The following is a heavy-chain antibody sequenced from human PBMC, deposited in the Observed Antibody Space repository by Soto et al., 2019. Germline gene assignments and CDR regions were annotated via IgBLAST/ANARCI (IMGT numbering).Heavy chain of an antibody. Sequence: VGSLRLSCAASGFTFSSYSMNCVRQAPGKGLEWVSSISSSSSYIYYADSVKGRFTISRDNAKNSLYLQMNSLRAEDTAVYYCARVYGSLEGYCSPSCYISHWGQGTLVTVSS. CDR1: GFTFSSYS. D-gene: IGHD2-2*02. CDR2: ISSSSSYI. J-gene: IGHJ4*02. V-gene: IGHV3-21*01. CDR3: ARVYGSLEGYCSPSCYISH.